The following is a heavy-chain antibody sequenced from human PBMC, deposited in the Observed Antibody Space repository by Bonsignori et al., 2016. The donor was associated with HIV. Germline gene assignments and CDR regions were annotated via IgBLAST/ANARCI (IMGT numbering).Heavy chain of an antibody. CDR3: ARACGGDCYTAFDI. Sequence: GESLKISCAASGFTFSDYYMSWIRQAPGKGLEWVSYISSSGSTIYYADSVKGRFTISRDNAKNSLYLQMNSLRAEDTAVYYCARACGGDCYTAFDIWGQGTMVTVSS. CDR1: GFTFSDYY. V-gene: IGHV3-11*01. J-gene: IGHJ3*02. CDR2: ISSSGSTI. D-gene: IGHD2-21*01.